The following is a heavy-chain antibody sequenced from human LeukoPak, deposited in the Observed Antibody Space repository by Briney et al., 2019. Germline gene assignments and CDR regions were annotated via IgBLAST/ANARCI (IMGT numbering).Heavy chain of an antibody. D-gene: IGHD6-19*01. CDR3: AKDTGGYSSGSIDY. Sequence: GGSLRLSCAASGFIFSKYTMSWVRQAPGKGLEWVSAISGSGGSTYYADSVKGRFTISRDNSKNTLYLQMNSLRAEDTAVYYCAKDTGGYSSGSIDYWGQGTLVTVSS. CDR1: GFIFSKYT. J-gene: IGHJ4*02. CDR2: ISGSGGST. V-gene: IGHV3-23*01.